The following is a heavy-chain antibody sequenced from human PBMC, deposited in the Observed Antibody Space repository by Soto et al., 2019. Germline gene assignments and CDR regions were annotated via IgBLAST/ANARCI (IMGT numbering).Heavy chain of an antibody. CDR2: INKDGSEV. CDR1: GFIFSGHW. Sequence: EVQLVESGGGLVQPGGSLRLSCAASGFIFSGHWMGWVRQAPGKGLAWVANINKDGSEVKYVDSVKGRFFASRDNAKNSLYLQRSSLRAEDTAVYFCTRHGFFTVDYWGQGSLVTASS. J-gene: IGHJ4*02. CDR3: TRHGFFTVDY. D-gene: IGHD4-17*01. V-gene: IGHV3-7*01.